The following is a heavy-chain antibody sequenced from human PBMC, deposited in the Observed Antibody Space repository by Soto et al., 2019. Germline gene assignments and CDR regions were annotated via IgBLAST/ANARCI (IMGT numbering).Heavy chain of an antibody. D-gene: IGHD1-26*01. Sequence: QVQLVESGGGVVQPGRSLRLSCAASGFTFSSYGMHWVRQAPGKGLEWVAVIWYDGSNKYYADSVKGRFTISRDNSKNTLYLQMNSLRGEDTAVYYCARGPGGRNNYHYYGMDVWGQGTTVTVSS. CDR2: IWYDGSNK. CDR1: GFTFSSYG. J-gene: IGHJ6*02. V-gene: IGHV3-33*01. CDR3: ARGPGGRNNYHYYGMDV.